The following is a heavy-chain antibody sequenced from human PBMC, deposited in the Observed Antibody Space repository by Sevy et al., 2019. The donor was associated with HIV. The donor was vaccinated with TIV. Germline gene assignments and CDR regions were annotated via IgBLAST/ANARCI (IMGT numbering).Heavy chain of an antibody. V-gene: IGHV3-21*01. Sequence: GGSPRLSCAASGFTFSSYSMNWVRQAPGKGLEWVSSISSSSSYIYYADSVKGRFTISRDNAKNSLYLQMNSLRAEDTAVYYCARDGTIFGVVIITDYYYYGMDVWGQWTTVTVSS. CDR3: ARDGTIFGVVIITDYYYYGMDV. J-gene: IGHJ6*02. CDR1: GFTFSSYS. D-gene: IGHD3-3*01. CDR2: ISSSSSYI.